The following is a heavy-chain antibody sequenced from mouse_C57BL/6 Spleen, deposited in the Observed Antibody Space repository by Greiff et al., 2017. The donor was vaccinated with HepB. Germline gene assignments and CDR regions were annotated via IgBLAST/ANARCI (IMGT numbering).Heavy chain of an antibody. Sequence: VQLQQSGPELVKPGASVKMSCKASGYTFTDYNMHWVKQSHGKSLEWIGYINPNNGGTSYNQKFKGKATLTVNKSSSTAYMELRSLTSEDSAVYYCARWGLGLAWFAYWGQGTLVTVSA. CDR2: INPNNGGT. CDR1: GYTFTDYN. J-gene: IGHJ3*01. CDR3: ARWGLGLAWFAY. D-gene: IGHD4-1*01. V-gene: IGHV1-22*01.